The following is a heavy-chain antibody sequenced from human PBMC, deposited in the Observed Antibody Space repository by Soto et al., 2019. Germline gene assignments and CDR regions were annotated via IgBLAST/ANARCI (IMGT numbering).Heavy chain of an antibody. J-gene: IGHJ3*02. CDR1: GLTFSNAW. Sequence: PGGSLSLSCAASGLTFSNAWMSWVRQAPGKGLEWVGHIKSKTDGETTDYAAPVKGRFTISRDDSESTLFLQMNSLKTEDTAVYYCTTALRYSGAGAGAFDIWGQGTMVTVSS. V-gene: IGHV3-15*01. CDR3: TTALRYSGAGAGAFDI. D-gene: IGHD1-26*01. CDR2: IKSKTDGETT.